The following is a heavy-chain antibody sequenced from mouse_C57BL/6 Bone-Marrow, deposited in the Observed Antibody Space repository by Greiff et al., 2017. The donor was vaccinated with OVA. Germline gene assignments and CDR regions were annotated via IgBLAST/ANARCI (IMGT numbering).Heavy chain of an antibody. CDR1: GYAFSSSW. V-gene: IGHV1-82*01. Sequence: QVQLQQSGPELVKPGASVKISCKASGYAFSSSWMNWVKQRPGKGLEWIGRIYPGDGDTNYNGKFKGKATLTADKSYSTAYMQLSSLTSEDSAVYFCARSRWLLRGYYFDYWGQGTTLTVSS. CDR2: IYPGDGDT. J-gene: IGHJ2*01. D-gene: IGHD2-3*01. CDR3: ARSRWLLRGYYFDY.